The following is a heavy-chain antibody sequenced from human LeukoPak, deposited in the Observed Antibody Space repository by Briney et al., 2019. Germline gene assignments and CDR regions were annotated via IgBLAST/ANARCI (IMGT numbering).Heavy chain of an antibody. CDR3: AKKRITMIRGAAFDP. Sequence: SEPLSLTCVVSGGALTGFYWSWIRQSPGRGLEWIGEINPSGSTIYNPSLKSRVNMSIDTTENSFSLKLSSVTAVDTAVYYCAKKRITMIRGAAFDPWGQGTPVVVSS. J-gene: IGHJ5*02. CDR2: INPSGST. V-gene: IGHV4-34*01. CDR1: GGALTGFY. D-gene: IGHD3-10*01.